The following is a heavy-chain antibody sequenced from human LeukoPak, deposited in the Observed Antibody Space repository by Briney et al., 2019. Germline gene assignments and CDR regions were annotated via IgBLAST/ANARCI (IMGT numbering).Heavy chain of an antibody. Sequence: GGSLRLSCAASGFTFSSYSMNWVRQAPGKGLEWVSSTSSSSSYIYYADSVKGRFTISRDNAKNSLYLQMNSLRAEDTAVYYCATISSGWLFDYWGQGTLVTVSS. CDR1: GFTFSSYS. D-gene: IGHD6-19*01. J-gene: IGHJ4*02. CDR2: TSSSSSYI. CDR3: ATISSGWLFDY. V-gene: IGHV3-21*01.